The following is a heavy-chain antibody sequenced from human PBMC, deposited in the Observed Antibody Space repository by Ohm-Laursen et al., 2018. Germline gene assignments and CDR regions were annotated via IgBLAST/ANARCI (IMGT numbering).Heavy chain of an antibody. J-gene: IGHJ3*02. V-gene: IGHV3-48*03. Sequence: GSLRLSCAVSGFTFSNYEMNWVRQAPGKGLEWVSYISSGGSTIYYADSVKGRFTISRDNAKNSLYLQMNSLRAEDTAVYYCARGYYDSSGYSVGERNDAFDIWGQGTMVTVSS. D-gene: IGHD3-22*01. CDR2: ISSGGSTI. CDR1: GFTFSNYE. CDR3: ARGYYDSSGYSVGERNDAFDI.